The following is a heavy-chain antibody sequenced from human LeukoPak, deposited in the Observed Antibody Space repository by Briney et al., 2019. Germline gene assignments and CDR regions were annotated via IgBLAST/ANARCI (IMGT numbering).Heavy chain of an antibody. CDR2: ISGSAYNT. V-gene: IGHV3-23*01. CDR3: AELGITMIGGV. Sequence: GGSLRLSCAASGFTFSSYGMNWVRQAPGKGLEWVSTISGSAYNTYYADSVKGRFTISRDNSKNTLYMRMSSLRAEDTAVYYCAELGITMIGGVWGKGTTVTISS. D-gene: IGHD3-10*02. J-gene: IGHJ6*04. CDR1: GFTFSSYG.